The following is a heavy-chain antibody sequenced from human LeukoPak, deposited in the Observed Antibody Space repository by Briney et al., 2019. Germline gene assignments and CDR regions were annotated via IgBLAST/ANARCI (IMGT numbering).Heavy chain of an antibody. Sequence: ASVKVSCKASGGTFSSYAISWVRQAPGQGLEWTGGIIPIFGTANYAQKFQGRVTITADKSTSTAYMELSSLRSEDTAVYYCARGWDYSGYDSPFDYWGQGTLVTVSS. V-gene: IGHV1-69*06. J-gene: IGHJ4*02. D-gene: IGHD5-12*01. CDR2: IIPIFGTA. CDR1: GGTFSSYA. CDR3: ARGWDYSGYDSPFDY.